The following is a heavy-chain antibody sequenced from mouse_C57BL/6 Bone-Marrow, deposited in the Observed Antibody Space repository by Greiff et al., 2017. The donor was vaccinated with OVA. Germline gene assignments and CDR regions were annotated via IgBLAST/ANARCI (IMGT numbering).Heavy chain of an antibody. Sequence: QVHVKQPGAELVRPGTSVKLSCKASGYTFTSYWMHWVKQRPGQGLEWIGVIDPSDSYTNYNQKFKGKATLTVDTSSSTAYMQLSSLTSEDSAVYYCVPAYYSNYDFFDYWGQGTTLTVSS. V-gene: IGHV1-59*01. CDR3: VPAYYSNYDFFDY. D-gene: IGHD2-5*01. J-gene: IGHJ2*01. CDR2: IDPSDSYT. CDR1: GYTFTSYW.